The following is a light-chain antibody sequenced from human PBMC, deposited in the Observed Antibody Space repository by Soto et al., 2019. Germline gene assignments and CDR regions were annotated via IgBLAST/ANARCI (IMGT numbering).Light chain of an antibody. CDR1: QGIGVY. J-gene: IGKJ4*01. Sequence: GDRVTITCRASQGIGVYLAWFQQKPGNVPRLLIYAASTLQSGVPSRFSGSGSGTDFTLTISSLQPEDVATYYCQKYNSAPLTFGGGTKVDIK. V-gene: IGKV1-27*01. CDR2: AAS. CDR3: QKYNSAPLT.